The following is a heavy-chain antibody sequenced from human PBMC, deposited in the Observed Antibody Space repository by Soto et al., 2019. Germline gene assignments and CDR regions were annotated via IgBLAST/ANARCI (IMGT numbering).Heavy chain of an antibody. D-gene: IGHD3-22*01. V-gene: IGHV1-18*01. J-gene: IGHJ4*02. Sequence: QVQLVQSGAEVKKPGASVKVSCKASGYTFSSYAISWVRQAPGQGPEWMGWISAYNGNTNYAQNFQGRVTMTTDTSTSTAYMELRSLRSDDTAVYYCARDPRVYYDSSGYYWVYWGQGTLVTVSS. CDR2: ISAYNGNT. CDR1: GYTFSSYA. CDR3: ARDPRVYYDSSGYYWVY.